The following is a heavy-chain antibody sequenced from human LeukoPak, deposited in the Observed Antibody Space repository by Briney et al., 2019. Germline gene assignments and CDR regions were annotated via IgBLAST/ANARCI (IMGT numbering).Heavy chain of an antibody. CDR1: GFTFGDYA. CDR2: IRSKAYGGTT. CDR3: TRVRIAARRYYYYGMDV. D-gene: IGHD6-6*01. Sequence: GGPLRLSCTASGFTFGDYAMSWVRQAPGKGPEWVGFIRSKAYGGTTEYAASVKGRFTISRDDSKSIAYLQMNSLKTEDTAVYYCTRVRIAARRYYYYGMDVWGQGTTVTVSS. V-gene: IGHV3-49*04. J-gene: IGHJ6*02.